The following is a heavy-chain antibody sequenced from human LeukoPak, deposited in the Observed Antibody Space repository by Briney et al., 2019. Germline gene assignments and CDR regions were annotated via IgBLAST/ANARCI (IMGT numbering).Heavy chain of an antibody. CDR2: ISYDGSNK. CDR3: AKDRKYYFDY. CDR1: GFTFSSYA. Sequence: GGPLRLSCAASGFTFSSYAMTWVRQAPGKGLEWVAVISYDGSNKYYADSVKGRFTISRDNSKNTLYLQMNSLRAEDTAVYYCAKDRKYYFDYWGQGTLVTVSS. J-gene: IGHJ4*02. D-gene: IGHD1-14*01. V-gene: IGHV3-30*18.